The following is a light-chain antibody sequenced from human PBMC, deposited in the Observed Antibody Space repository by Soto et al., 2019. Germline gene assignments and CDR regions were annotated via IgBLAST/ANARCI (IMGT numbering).Light chain of an antibody. J-gene: IGKJ1*01. CDR1: QSIGSW. CDR3: QQYNNFPRT. Sequence: DIQMTQSPSTLSASVGDRVTITCRASQSIGSWLAWYQQKPGKAPKRLIYKASTLESGVPSRFSGSGSGTEFTLTSSSLQPDDFATYYCQQYNNFPRTFGQGTKVEIK. CDR2: KAS. V-gene: IGKV1-5*03.